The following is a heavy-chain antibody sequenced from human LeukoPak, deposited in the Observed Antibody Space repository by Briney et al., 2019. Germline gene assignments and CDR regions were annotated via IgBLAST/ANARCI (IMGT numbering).Heavy chain of an antibody. CDR2: IYYSGST. CDR1: GGSISSSNW. J-gene: IGHJ4*02. V-gene: IGHV4-4*02. Sequence: SETLSLTCAVSGGSISSSNWWSWVRQPPGKGLEWIGEIYYSGSTKYNPSLKSRVTISVDKSKNQFSLKLSSVTAADTAVYYCARDRGYCSGGSCYVFDYWGQGTLVTVSS. D-gene: IGHD2-15*01. CDR3: ARDRGYCSGGSCYVFDY.